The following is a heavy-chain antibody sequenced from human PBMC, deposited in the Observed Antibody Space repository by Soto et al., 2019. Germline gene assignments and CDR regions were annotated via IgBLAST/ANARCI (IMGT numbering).Heavy chain of an antibody. Sequence: EVQLVESGGGLVQPGGSLRLSCAASGFTVSSNYMSWVRQAPGKGLEWVSVIYSGGSTYYADSVKGRFTISRDNSKNTLDLQMNSLRAEDTAVYNCARDPLSSGWSEYFQHWGQGTLVTVSS. CDR1: GFTVSSNY. CDR3: ARDPLSSGWSEYFQH. J-gene: IGHJ1*01. V-gene: IGHV3-66*01. D-gene: IGHD6-19*01. CDR2: IYSGGST.